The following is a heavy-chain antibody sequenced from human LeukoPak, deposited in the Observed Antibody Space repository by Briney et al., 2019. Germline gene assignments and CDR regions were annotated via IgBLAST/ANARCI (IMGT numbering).Heavy chain of an antibody. CDR3: AKRLYDSSGYYPLDY. CDR2: ISGSGGSI. CDR1: GFTFSSYA. Sequence: GGSLRLSCAASGFTFSSYAMSWVRQAPGKGLEWVSAISGSGGSIYYADSVKGRFTISRDNSKNTLYLQMNSLRAEDTAVYYCAKRLYDSSGYYPLDYWGQGTLVTVSS. D-gene: IGHD3-22*01. V-gene: IGHV3-23*01. J-gene: IGHJ4*02.